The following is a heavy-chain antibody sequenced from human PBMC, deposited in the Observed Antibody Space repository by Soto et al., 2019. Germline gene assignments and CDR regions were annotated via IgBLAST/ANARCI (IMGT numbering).Heavy chain of an antibody. J-gene: IGHJ3*02. Sequence: ASVKVSCKASGYTFTSYYMHWVRQAPGQGLEWMGIINPSGGSTSYAQKFLGRVTMTRDTSTSTVYMELSSLRSEDTAVYFFAIVTVLEVDTFGGVENAFDIWGHGIMVTVSS. CDR3: AIVTVLEVDTFGGVENAFDI. CDR1: GYTFTSYY. D-gene: IGHD3-16*01. CDR2: INPSGGST. V-gene: IGHV1-46*03.